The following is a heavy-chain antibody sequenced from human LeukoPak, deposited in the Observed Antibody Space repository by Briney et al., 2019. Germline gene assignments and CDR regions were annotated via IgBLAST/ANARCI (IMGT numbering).Heavy chain of an antibody. J-gene: IGHJ1*01. CDR2: ISSGGDIM. CDR3: ATNLIGTGEYFQQ. Sequence: PGGSLRLSCAASGLRFSDYYVSWIRQAPGKGLQWVSYISSGGDIMHYADSVKGRFTSSRDNAKNSGYLEMNSLGAEDTAVYYCATNLIGTGEYFQQWGQGTLVTVSS. CDR1: GLRFSDYY. V-gene: IGHV3-11*01. D-gene: IGHD2/OR15-2a*01.